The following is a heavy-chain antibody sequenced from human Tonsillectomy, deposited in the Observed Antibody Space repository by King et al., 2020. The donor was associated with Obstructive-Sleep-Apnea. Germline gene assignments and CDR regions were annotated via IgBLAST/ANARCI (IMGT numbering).Heavy chain of an antibody. D-gene: IGHD2-15*01. CDR3: ARYWSWVFDS. Sequence: VQLVESGGGLVQPGGSLRLSCAASRFAFSQYSLNWVRQAPGKGLEWVAYIATYSATYYSDSVKGRFTISRDNAKNSVYLHMNDLRAEETAVYFCARYWSWVFDSWGQGTLVTVSS. CDR2: IATYSAT. CDR1: RFAFSQYS. J-gene: IGHJ4*02. V-gene: IGHV3-48*04.